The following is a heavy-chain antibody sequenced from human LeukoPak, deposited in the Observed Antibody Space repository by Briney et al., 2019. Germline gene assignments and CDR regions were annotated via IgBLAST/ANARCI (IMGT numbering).Heavy chain of an antibody. CDR3: ARERVYYGSGSYFLEY. Sequence: ASVKVSRKASGYTFTSYGISWVRQAPGQGLEWVGWISAYNGNTNYAQKLQGRVTMTTDTSTSTAYMDLKSLSSDDTAVYFCARERVYYGSGSYFLEYWGEGTLVTVSS. J-gene: IGHJ4*02. CDR1: GYTFTSYG. D-gene: IGHD3-10*01. V-gene: IGHV1-18*01. CDR2: ISAYNGNT.